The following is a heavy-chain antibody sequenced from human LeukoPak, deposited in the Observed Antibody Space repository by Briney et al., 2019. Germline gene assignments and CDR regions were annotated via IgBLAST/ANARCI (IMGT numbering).Heavy chain of an antibody. D-gene: IGHD2/OR15-2a*01. J-gene: IGHJ4*02. CDR2: IYYSGST. V-gene: IGHV4-59*08. CDR3: ARSFSVSFYFDY. CDR1: GGSINNYY. Sequence: PSETLSLTCAISGGSINNYYWSWIRQPPGKGLEWIGYIYYSGSTNYNPSLKSRVTISVDTSKNQFSLKLSSVTAADTAVYYCARSFSVSFYFDYWGQGTLVTVSS.